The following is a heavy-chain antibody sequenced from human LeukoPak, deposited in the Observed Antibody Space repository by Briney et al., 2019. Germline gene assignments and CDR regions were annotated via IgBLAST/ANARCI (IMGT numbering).Heavy chain of an antibody. CDR2: ISYDGSNK. Sequence: GGSLRLSCAASGFTFSSYAMHWVRQAPGKGLEWVAVISYDGSNKYYADSVKGRFTISRDNSKNTLHLQMNSLRAEDTAVYYCARDAIRAAMVTANWFDPWGQGTLVTVSS. CDR1: GFTFSSYA. CDR3: ARDAIRAAMVTANWFDP. V-gene: IGHV3-30*04. J-gene: IGHJ5*02. D-gene: IGHD5-18*01.